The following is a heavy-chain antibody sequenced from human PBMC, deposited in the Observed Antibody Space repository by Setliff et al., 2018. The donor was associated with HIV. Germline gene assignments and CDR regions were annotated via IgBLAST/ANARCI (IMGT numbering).Heavy chain of an antibody. D-gene: IGHD5-12*01. J-gene: IGHJ4*02. CDR3: HSGYDTEEQSYFDY. Sequence: PGGSLRLSCVASGFTFSSYWMHWVRQAPGKGLVWVSRVNRDGSSTTYADSVKDRFTISRDNAKNTLYLQMNSLRAEDTGVYYCHSGYDTEEQSYFDYWGQGALVTVSS. CDR2: VNRDGSST. CDR1: GFTFSSYW. V-gene: IGHV3-74*01.